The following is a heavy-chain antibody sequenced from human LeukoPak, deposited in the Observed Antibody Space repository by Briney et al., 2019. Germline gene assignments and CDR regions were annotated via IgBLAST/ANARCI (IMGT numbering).Heavy chain of an antibody. D-gene: IGHD1-26*01. Sequence: GGSLRLSCAASGFTFSSYEMNWVRQAPGKGLEWVSYISSSGSTIYYADSVKGRFTTSRDNANNSLYLQMNSLRAEDTAVYYCAREAELLYYYYGMDVWGQGTTVTVSS. CDR1: GFTFSSYE. CDR2: ISSSGSTI. J-gene: IGHJ6*02. CDR3: AREAELLYYYYGMDV. V-gene: IGHV3-48*03.